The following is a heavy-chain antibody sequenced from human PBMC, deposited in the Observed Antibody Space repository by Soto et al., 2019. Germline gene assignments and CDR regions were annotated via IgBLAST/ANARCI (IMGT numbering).Heavy chain of an antibody. D-gene: IGHD2-21*02. J-gene: IGHJ4*02. CDR3: ARGRSYCGGDCYSGYFDY. Sequence: SETLSLTCTVSGGFSSSYYWTWIRQPPGEELEWIGFVYYGGITNYNPSLESRVTISVDTSEDQFSLKLNSVTAADTAVYYCARGRSYCGGDCYSGYFDYWGQGTPVTVS. V-gene: IGHV4-59*01. CDR1: GGFSSSYY. CDR2: VYYGGIT.